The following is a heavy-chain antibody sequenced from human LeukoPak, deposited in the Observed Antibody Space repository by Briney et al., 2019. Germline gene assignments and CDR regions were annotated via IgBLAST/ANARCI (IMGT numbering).Heavy chain of an antibody. D-gene: IGHD3-3*01. V-gene: IGHV3-9*01. CDR2: ISWNSGSI. CDR1: GLTFDDYA. J-gene: IGHJ4*02. Sequence: PGRSLRLSCAASGLTFDDYAMHWVRQAPGKGLEWVSGISWNSGSIGYADSVKGRFTISRDNAKNSLYLQMNSLRAEDTALYYCAKGYYGGHDYWGQGTLVTVSS. CDR3: AKGYYGGHDY.